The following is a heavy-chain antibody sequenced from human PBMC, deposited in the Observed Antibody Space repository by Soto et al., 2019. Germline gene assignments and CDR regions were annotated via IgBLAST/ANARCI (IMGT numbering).Heavy chain of an antibody. CDR3: ARESYEGYYYYGMDV. D-gene: IGHD1-26*01. J-gene: IGHJ6*02. V-gene: IGHV5-10-1*01. CDR2: IDPSDSYT. Sequence: PGESLKISCKGSGYSFTSYWISWVRQMPGKGLEWMGRIDPSDSYTNYSPSFQGHVTISADKSISTAYLQWSSLKASDTAMYYCARESYEGYYYYGMDVWGQGTTVTVSS. CDR1: GYSFTSYW.